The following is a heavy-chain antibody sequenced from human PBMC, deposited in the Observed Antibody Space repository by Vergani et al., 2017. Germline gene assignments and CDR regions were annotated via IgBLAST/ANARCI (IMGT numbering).Heavy chain of an antibody. CDR3: AREPGIAAARTGWYFDL. D-gene: IGHD6-13*01. CDR2: INHSGST. CDR1: GGSISSYY. Sequence: QVQLQESGPGLVKPSETLSLTCTVSGGSISSYYWSWIRQPPGKGLEWIGEINHSGSTNYNPSLKSRVTISVDTSKNQFSLKLSSVTAADTAVYYCAREPGIAAARTGWYFDLWGRGTLVTVSS. V-gene: IGHV4-59*12. J-gene: IGHJ2*01.